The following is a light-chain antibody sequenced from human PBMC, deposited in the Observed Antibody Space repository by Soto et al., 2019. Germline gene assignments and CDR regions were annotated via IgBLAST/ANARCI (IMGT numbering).Light chain of an antibody. V-gene: IGLV2-14*01. J-gene: IGLJ2*01. Sequence: QSALTQPASVSGSPGQSITISCTGTTSDVGGYNYVSWYQQHPGKAPKLMICEVSNRPSGVSNRFSGSKSGNTASLTISGLQAEDEADYYCSSYTSSGTHVVFGGGTKLTVL. CDR2: EVS. CDR3: SSYTSSGTHVV. CDR1: TSDVGGYNY.